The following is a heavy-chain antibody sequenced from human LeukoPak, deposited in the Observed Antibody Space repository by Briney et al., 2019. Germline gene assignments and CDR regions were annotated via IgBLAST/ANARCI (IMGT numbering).Heavy chain of an antibody. J-gene: IGHJ3*02. V-gene: IGHV3-48*01. CDR2: IDARSGIT. Sequence: GGSLRLSCAASGFTFSSYSMNWVRQAPGKGPEWVSYIDARSGITYYADSVQGRFTISRDNAKESVFLQMNGLRVDDTAVYYCARTYDFGRGPPGDAFDNWGQGTPVIVSS. CDR1: GFTFSSYS. D-gene: IGHD3-3*01. CDR3: ARTYDFGRGPPGDAFDN.